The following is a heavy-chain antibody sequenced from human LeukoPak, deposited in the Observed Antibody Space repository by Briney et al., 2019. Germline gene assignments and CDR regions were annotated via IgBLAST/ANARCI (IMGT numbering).Heavy chain of an antibody. V-gene: IGHV3-23*01. CDR3: ARTWNGAFDI. CDR2: ISGSGDST. Sequence: PGGSLRLSCAASGFTFSTYAVNWVRQAPGKGLEWVSTISGSGDSTYYADSVKGRFTISRDNSKNTVYLQMSSLRAEDTAIYYCARTWNGAFDIWGQGTMVTVSS. CDR1: GFTFSTYA. J-gene: IGHJ3*02. D-gene: IGHD1-1*01.